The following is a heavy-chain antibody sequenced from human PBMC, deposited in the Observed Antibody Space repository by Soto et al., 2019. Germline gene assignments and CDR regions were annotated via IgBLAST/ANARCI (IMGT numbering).Heavy chain of an antibody. CDR3: ARTLRTGVRKFDA. CDR2: IYYSGST. CDR1: SDSMNSGGYY. J-gene: IGHJ5*02. Sequence: TSETLSLTCSVSSDSMNSGGYYWSWIRQHPGKGLEWIGYIYYSGSTNYNPSLKSRVTISVDTSKNQFSLKLSSVTAADTAVYYCARTLRTGVRKFDAWGQGTLVNVSS. V-gene: IGHV4-61*08. D-gene: IGHD1-1*01.